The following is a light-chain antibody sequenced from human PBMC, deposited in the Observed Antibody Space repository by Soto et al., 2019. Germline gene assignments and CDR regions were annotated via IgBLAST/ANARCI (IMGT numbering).Light chain of an antibody. CDR3: MQGGHWPWT. Sequence: DVVLTQSPLTLPVTLGQPACISCGGSESLVHIGGYTFLNWFQQRPGQSPRRLIYKISNRDSGVPDRFSGSGSGTNFTLKISRVEAEDVGVYYCMQGGHWPWTFGQGTKVDIK. CDR2: KIS. CDR1: ESLVHIGGYTF. J-gene: IGKJ1*01. V-gene: IGKV2-30*02.